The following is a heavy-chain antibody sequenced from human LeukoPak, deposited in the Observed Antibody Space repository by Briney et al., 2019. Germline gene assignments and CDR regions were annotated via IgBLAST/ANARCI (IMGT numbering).Heavy chain of an antibody. V-gene: IGHV4-39*01. Sequence: PSETLSLTCTISGGSISSSSYYWAWIRQPPGKGLEWIATIYYSGTSYYNPSFKSRVTISVDTSKNQFSLKLRSVTAADSAVYYCARHRGWGANYFFDYWGQGTLVTVSS. CDR2: IYYSGTS. CDR1: GGSISSSSYY. D-gene: IGHD4/OR15-4a*01. J-gene: IGHJ4*02. CDR3: ARHRGWGANYFFDY.